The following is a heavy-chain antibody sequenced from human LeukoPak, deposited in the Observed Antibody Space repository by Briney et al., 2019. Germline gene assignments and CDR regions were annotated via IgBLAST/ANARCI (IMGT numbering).Heavy chain of an antibody. V-gene: IGHV4-59*10. Sequence: GSLRLSCAASGFTFSNAWMSWVRQAPGKGLEWVGRIYTSGSTNYNPSLKSRVTMSVDTSKNQFSLKLSSVTAADTAVYYCARGGTATYYDILTGYYAGLPFDYWGQGTLVTVSS. J-gene: IGHJ4*02. CDR3: ARGGTATYYDILTGYYAGLPFDY. CDR2: IYTSGST. CDR1: GFTFSNAW. D-gene: IGHD3-9*01.